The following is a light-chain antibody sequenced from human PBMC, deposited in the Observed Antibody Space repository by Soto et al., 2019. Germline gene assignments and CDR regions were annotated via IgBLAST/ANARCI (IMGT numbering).Light chain of an antibody. CDR1: QTINTW. CDR3: QQYHTYSWT. J-gene: IGKJ1*01. CDR2: KAS. Sequence: DIHMTQSPSTLSASIGDRVTITCRASQTINTWLAWYQQKPGKAPNLLIYKASSLESGVPSRFSGSGSGTEFTLTISGLQPDDFATYYCQQYHTYSWTFGQGTNVDIK. V-gene: IGKV1-5*03.